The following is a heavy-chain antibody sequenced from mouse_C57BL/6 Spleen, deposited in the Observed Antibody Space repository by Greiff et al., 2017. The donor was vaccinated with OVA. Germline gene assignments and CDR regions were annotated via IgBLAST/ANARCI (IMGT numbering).Heavy chain of an antibody. J-gene: IGHJ1*03. Sequence: EVNLVESGEGLVKPGGSLKLSCAASGFTFSSYAMSWVRQTPEKRLEWVAYISSGGDYIYYADTVQGRFPISRDNARTTLYLQMSSLKSEDTAMYYCTRGLLYPYWYFDVWGTGTTVTVSS. CDR1: GFTFSSYA. CDR2: ISSGGDYI. V-gene: IGHV5-9-1*02. CDR3: TRGLLYPYWYFDV. D-gene: IGHD2-12*01.